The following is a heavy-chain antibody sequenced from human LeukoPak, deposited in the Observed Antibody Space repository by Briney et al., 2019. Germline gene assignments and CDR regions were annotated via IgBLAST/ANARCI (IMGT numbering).Heavy chain of an antibody. Sequence: GGSLRLSCAASGFTFSSYGMHWVRQAPGKGLEWVAVISYDGSNKYYADSVKGRFTISRDNSKNTLYLQMNSPRAEDTAVYYCAKGTGYSSGWYLDYWGQGTPVTVSS. CDR2: ISYDGSNK. V-gene: IGHV3-30*18. J-gene: IGHJ4*02. CDR3: AKGTGYSSGWYLDY. CDR1: GFTFSSYG. D-gene: IGHD6-19*01.